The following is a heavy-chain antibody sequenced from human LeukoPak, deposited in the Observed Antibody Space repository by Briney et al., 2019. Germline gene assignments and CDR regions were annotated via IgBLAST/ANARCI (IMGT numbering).Heavy chain of an antibody. CDR3: AKWGRTYDILTGYSY. CDR2: ISSSGTI. V-gene: IGHV3-48*03. D-gene: IGHD3-9*01. Sequence: GSLRLSCAASGFTFSNYEMDWVRQAPGKGLEWVSYISSSGTIYYADFVKGRFTISRDNAKNSLYLQMNSLRAEDTAVYYCAKWGRTYDILTGYSYWGQGTLVTVSS. CDR1: GFTFSNYE. J-gene: IGHJ4*02.